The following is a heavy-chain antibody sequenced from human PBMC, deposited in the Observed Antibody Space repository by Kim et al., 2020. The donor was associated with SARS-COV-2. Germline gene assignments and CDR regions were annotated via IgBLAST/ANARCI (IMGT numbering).Heavy chain of an antibody. Sequence: GGSLRPSCAASGFTFSSYAMSWVRQAPGKGLEWVSAISGSGGSTYYADSVKGRFTISRDNSKNTLYLQMNSLRAEDTAVYYCAKDGAERSSSWYWTNWGQGTLVTVSS. CDR3: AKDGAERSSSWYWTN. J-gene: IGHJ4*02. CDR2: ISGSGGST. CDR1: GFTFSSYA. D-gene: IGHD6-13*01. V-gene: IGHV3-23*01.